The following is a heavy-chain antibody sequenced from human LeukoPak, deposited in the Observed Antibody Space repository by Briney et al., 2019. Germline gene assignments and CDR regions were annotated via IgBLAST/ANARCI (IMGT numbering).Heavy chain of an antibody. Sequence: GGSLRLSRAASGFTFSGFWMSWVRQAPGKGLEWVANIKVDGSEKNYVDSVRGRFTISRDNAKNSLYPQMNSLRAEDTAVYYCTRNGRSLDYWGQGTPVTVSS. CDR3: TRNGRSLDY. V-gene: IGHV3-7*01. CDR1: GFTFSGFW. D-gene: IGHD2-15*01. J-gene: IGHJ4*02. CDR2: IKVDGSEK.